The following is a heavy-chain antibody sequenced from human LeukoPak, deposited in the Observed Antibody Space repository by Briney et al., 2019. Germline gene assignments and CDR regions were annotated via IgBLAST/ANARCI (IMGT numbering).Heavy chain of an antibody. D-gene: IGHD3-10*01. CDR2: ISDSGGST. J-gene: IGHJ4*02. V-gene: IGHV3-23*01. CDR1: GITLSNYG. CDR3: AKRGIVIRAVIIVGFHKEAYYFDY. Sequence: GGSLRLSCAVSGITLSNYGISWVRQAPGKGLEWVAGISDSGGSTNYADSVKGRFTISRDNPKNTLYLQMNSLRAEDTAVYFCAKRGIVIRAVIIVGFHKEAYYFDYWGQGALVTVSS.